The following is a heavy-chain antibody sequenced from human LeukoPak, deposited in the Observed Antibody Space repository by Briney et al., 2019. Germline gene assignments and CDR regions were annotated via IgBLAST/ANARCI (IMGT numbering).Heavy chain of an antibody. D-gene: IGHD3-10*01. CDR2: IREDGNRQ. CDR3: ARDRGVVADGTVGWFDL. V-gene: IGHV3-7*01. J-gene: IGHJ5*02. Sequence: GGSLTLSCVASGFTFSGYWMTWVRQAPGQGLEWVANIREDGNRQTYEDSLKGRFTISGDNARNSLYLQLDSLKAEDTAVYYCARDRGVVADGTVGWFDLWGQGTLVTVSS. CDR1: GFTFSGYW.